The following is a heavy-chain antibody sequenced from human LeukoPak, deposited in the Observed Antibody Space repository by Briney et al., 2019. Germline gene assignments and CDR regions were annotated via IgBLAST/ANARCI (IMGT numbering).Heavy chain of an antibody. V-gene: IGHV4-34*01. D-gene: IGHD5-18*01. CDR1: GGSFSGYS. CDR3: ARVRLPPYYYYYYYMDV. Sequence: SETLSLTCAVYGGSFSGYSWTWIRQPPGKGLEWIGEFNHSGSTNYNPSVKSRVNISVDSSKNQFSLKLTSVTAADTAVYYCARVRLPPYYYYYYYMDVWGKGTTVTVSS. CDR2: FNHSGST. J-gene: IGHJ6*03.